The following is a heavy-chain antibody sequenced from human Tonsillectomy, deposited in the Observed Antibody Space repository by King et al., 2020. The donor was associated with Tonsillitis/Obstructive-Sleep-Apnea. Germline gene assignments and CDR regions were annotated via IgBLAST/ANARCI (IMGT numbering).Heavy chain of an antibody. J-gene: IGHJ4*02. CDR2: IWYDGSNK. D-gene: IGHD4-17*01. Sequence: QLVQSGGGVVQPGRSLRLSCSASGFTFSSYGMHWVRQAPGQGLEWVAVIWYDGSNKYYADSVKGRFTISRGNSKNTLYLQMNSLRAEDTAVYYCARDESGDYYFDYWGQGTLVTVSS. CDR1: GFTFSSYG. V-gene: IGHV3-33*01. CDR3: ARDESGDYYFDY.